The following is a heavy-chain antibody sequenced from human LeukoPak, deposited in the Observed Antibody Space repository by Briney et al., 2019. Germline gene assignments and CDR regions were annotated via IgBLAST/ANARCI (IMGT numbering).Heavy chain of an antibody. CDR1: GFTLSSAW. CDR2: IKTITDGGTT. J-gene: IGHJ6*02. CDR3: TNPAFLCNSPYGLDV. D-gene: IGHD2-21*01. Sequence: GGSLRLSCVASGFTLSSAWMSWVRQAPGKGLEWVGRIKTITDGGTTDYAAPVTGRFTISRDDSKNTLFLQMNTLKTEDTAVYYCTNPAFLCNSPYGLDVWGQGTMVTVSS. V-gene: IGHV3-15*01.